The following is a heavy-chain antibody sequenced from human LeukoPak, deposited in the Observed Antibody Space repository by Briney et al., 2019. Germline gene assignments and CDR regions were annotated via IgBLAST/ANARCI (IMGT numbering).Heavy chain of an antibody. CDR1: GFTFSSYG. J-gene: IGHJ6*03. CDR2: IRYDGSNK. D-gene: IGHD6-13*01. CDR3: ARGGSSWYDYYYMDV. V-gene: IGHV3-30*02. Sequence: GGSLRLSCAASGFTFSSYGMHWVRQAPGKGLEWVAFIRYDGSNKYYADSVKGRFTISRDNSKNTLYLQMNSLRAEDTAVYYCARGGSSWYDYYYMDVWGKGTTVTISS.